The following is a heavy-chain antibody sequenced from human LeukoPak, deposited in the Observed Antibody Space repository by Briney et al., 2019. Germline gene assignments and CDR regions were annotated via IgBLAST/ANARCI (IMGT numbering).Heavy chain of an antibody. V-gene: IGHV4-4*07. D-gene: IGHD2-15*01. CDR2: IYTSGST. CDR3: ARDPAGEYFSGCSCYSEYYYGMDV. CDR1: GGSISSYY. Sequence: SETLSLTCTVSGGSISSYYWSWIRQPAGKGLEWIGRIYTSGSTNYNPSLKSRVTMSVDTSKNQFSLKLSSGTAADTAVYYCARDPAGEYFSGCSCYSEYYYGMDVWGQGTTVTVSS. J-gene: IGHJ6*02.